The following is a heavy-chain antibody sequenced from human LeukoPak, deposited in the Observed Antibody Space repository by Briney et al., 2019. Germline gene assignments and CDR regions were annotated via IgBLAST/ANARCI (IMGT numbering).Heavy chain of an antibody. Sequence: PSETLSLTCTVSGGSITSSSYYWSWIRQPPGKGLEWIGLIYYSGSTNYNPSLKSRVTISVDTSKNQFSLKLNSVTAADTAVYYCARSSEGRYYYDSRGYSYYYYYMDVWGKGTTVTISS. J-gene: IGHJ6*03. CDR1: GGSITSSSYY. CDR3: ARSSEGRYYYDSRGYSYYYYYMDV. CDR2: IYYSGST. V-gene: IGHV4-61*01. D-gene: IGHD3-22*01.